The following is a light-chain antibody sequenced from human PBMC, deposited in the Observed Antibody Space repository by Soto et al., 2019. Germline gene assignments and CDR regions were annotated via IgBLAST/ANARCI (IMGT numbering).Light chain of an antibody. V-gene: IGKV3-20*01. CDR3: QHYGSSPPKYT. CDR2: DAF. J-gene: IGKJ2*01. CDR1: QSVSSSS. Sequence: EIVLTQSPGTLSLSPGERATLSCRASQSVSSSSLAWYQHKQGQAPRLLIYDAFSRATNIPDKFSGSGSGTYFTLTISRLEREDFAVYYCQHYGSSPPKYTFGQGTKLEI.